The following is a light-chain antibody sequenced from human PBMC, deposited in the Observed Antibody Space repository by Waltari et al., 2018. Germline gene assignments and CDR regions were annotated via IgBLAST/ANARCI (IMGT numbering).Light chain of an antibody. CDR2: HAS. J-gene: IGKJ1*01. V-gene: IGKV3-20*01. CDR1: QSVSKY. Sequence: EIVLTQSTGSLSLSPGERATLSCRASQSVSKYLAWYQQKPGQAPRLLIYHASSRATGIPDRFSGSGFGTDFSLTISRLEPEDFAVYYCQKYESLPATFGQGTKVEIK. CDR3: QKYESLPAT.